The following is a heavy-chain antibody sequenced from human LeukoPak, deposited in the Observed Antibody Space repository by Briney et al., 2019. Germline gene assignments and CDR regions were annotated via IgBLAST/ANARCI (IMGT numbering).Heavy chain of an antibody. V-gene: IGHV3-23*01. CDR1: GFTFQNYG. CDR3: ARRAGAYSHPYDY. D-gene: IGHD4/OR15-4a*01. Sequence: GGTLRLSCVASGFTFQNYGMAWVRPVPGKGLEWVSAISASSDSQYYSDSVKGRFTISRDNSKNTLYLQMNSLRAEDTAVYYCARRAGAYSHPYDYWGQGTLVTVSS. CDR2: ISASSDSQ. J-gene: IGHJ4*02.